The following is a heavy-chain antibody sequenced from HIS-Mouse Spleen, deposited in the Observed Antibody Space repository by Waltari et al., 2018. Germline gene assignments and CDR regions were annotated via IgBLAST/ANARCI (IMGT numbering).Heavy chain of an antibody. D-gene: IGHD6-13*01. J-gene: IGHJ2*01. CDR2: IYYSGST. CDR3: AREIPYSSSWYDWYFDL. V-gene: IGHV4-39*07. CDR1: GGSISSSSYY. Sequence: QLQLQESGPGLVKPSETLSLTCTVSGGSISSSSYYWGWIRQPPGKGLEWIGRIYYSGSTYSHPSLKSRVTISVDTSKNQFSLKLSSVTAADTAVYYCAREIPYSSSWYDWYFDLWGRGTLVTVSS.